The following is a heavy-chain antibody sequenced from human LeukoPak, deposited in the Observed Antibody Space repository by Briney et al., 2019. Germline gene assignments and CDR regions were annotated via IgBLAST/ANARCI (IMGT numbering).Heavy chain of an antibody. J-gene: IGHJ4*02. CDR2: IKSKTDGGTT. D-gene: IGHD3-22*01. CDR1: GFTFSNAW. CDR3: TTDTLRITMIVRDY. V-gene: IGHV3-15*01. Sequence: GGSLRLSCAASGFTFSNAWMSWVRQAPGKGLEWVGRIKSKTDGGTTDYAAPVKGRFTISRDDSKNTLYLQMNSLKTEDTAVYYCTTDTLRITMIVRDYWGQGTLVTVSS.